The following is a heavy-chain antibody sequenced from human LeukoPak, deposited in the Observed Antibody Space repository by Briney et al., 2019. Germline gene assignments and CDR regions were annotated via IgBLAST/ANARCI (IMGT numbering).Heavy chain of an antibody. CDR3: AKTGQDCSGSSCYSRNWFDP. V-gene: IGHV3-23*01. Sequence: GGSLRLSCAASGFTVSSYAMSWVRQAPGKGLEWVSAISGSGGSTYYADSVKGRFTISRDNSKNTLYLQIDSLRAEDTAVYYCAKTGQDCSGSSCYSRNWFDPWGQGSLVTVSS. CDR1: GFTVSSYA. J-gene: IGHJ5*02. CDR2: ISGSGGST. D-gene: IGHD2-2*01.